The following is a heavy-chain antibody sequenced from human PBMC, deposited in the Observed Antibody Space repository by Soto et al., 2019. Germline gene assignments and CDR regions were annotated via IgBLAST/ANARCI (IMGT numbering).Heavy chain of an antibody. D-gene: IGHD2-15*01. CDR3: ARDAGYCNSVSCYPYNMDV. Sequence: PSETLSLTCTVSGESISSGDHYWSWVRQSPGEGLEWIGFIYYSGNTYYNPSLKRRVSMSVDTSNNQFSLKLNSVSAADTAVYYCARDAGYCNSVSCYPYNMDVWGQGTTVTVSS. J-gene: IGHJ6*02. CDR1: GESISSGDHY. V-gene: IGHV4-30-4*01. CDR2: IYYSGNT.